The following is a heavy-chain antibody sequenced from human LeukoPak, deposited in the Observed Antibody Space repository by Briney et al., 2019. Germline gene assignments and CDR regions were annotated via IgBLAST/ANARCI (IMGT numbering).Heavy chain of an antibody. V-gene: IGHV3-30*02. CDR1: GFTFTSYD. CDR3: AREKGDGYPYYYYYYMDV. Sequence: PGGSLRLSCAASGFTFTSYDMHWVRQAPGKGLEWVAFIRYDGSNKYYADSVKGRFTISRDNSKNTLYLQMNSLRAEDTAVYYCAREKGDGYPYYYYYYMDVWGKGTTVTVSS. CDR2: IRYDGSNK. D-gene: IGHD5-24*01. J-gene: IGHJ6*03.